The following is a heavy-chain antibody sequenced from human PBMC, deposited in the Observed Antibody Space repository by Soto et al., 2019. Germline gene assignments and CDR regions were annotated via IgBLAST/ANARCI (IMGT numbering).Heavy chain of an antibody. J-gene: IGHJ6*03. D-gene: IGHD6-19*01. CDR2: IWYDGSNK. V-gene: IGHV3-33*01. CDR1: GFTFSRYG. CDR3: AREGEAAVAGNYYYYYMDV. Sequence: GGSLRLSCEVSGFTFSRYGMHWVRQAPGKGLEWVAFIWYDGSNKNYGDSVKGRFTVSRDDLKNTVYLQMKSLRAEDTAVYYCAREGEAAVAGNYYYYYMDVWGKGTTVTVSS.